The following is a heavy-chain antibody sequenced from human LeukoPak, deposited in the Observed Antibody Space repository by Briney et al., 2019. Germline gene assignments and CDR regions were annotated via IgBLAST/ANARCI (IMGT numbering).Heavy chain of an antibody. CDR2: TYHRSKWIS. CDR1: GYSVSSNSAA. CDR3: ARKGTVTTPFDY. V-gene: IGHV6-1*01. Sequence: SQTLSLTCAISGYSVSSNSAAWNWIRQSPSRGLEWLGRTYHRSKWISDYAVSVKSRMTINADTSKNQFSLQVNSVTPEDTAVYYCARKGTVTTPFDYWGQGILVTVSS. D-gene: IGHD1/OR15-1a*01. J-gene: IGHJ4*02.